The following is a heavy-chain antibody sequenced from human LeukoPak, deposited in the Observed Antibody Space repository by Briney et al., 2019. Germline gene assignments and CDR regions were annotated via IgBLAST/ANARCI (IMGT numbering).Heavy chain of an antibody. CDR2: LWYDGSNK. CDR3: AKEDEYYYDSSGYSYFDY. D-gene: IGHD3-22*01. J-gene: IGHJ4*02. Sequence: PGTSLRLSCAASGFTFSSYGMHWVRQAPGQGLEWVAVLWYDGSNKYYVDSVKGRFTISRDNSKNTLYLQMNSLRAEDTAVYYCAKEDEYYYDSSGYSYFDYWGQGTLVTVSS. V-gene: IGHV3-33*06. CDR1: GFTFSSYG.